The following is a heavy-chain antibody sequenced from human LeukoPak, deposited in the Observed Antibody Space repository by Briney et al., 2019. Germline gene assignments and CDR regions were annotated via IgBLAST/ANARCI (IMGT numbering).Heavy chain of an antibody. J-gene: IGHJ5*02. D-gene: IGHD6-13*01. V-gene: IGHV4-59*08. Sequence: SETLSLTCTVSGGSISSYYWSWIRQPPGKGLEWIGYIYYSGSTNYNPSHKSRVTISVDTFKNQFSLKLSSVTAADTAVYYCASSKSSWYGWFDPWGQGTLVTVSS. CDR3: ASSKSSWYGWFDP. CDR1: GGSISSYY. CDR2: IYYSGST.